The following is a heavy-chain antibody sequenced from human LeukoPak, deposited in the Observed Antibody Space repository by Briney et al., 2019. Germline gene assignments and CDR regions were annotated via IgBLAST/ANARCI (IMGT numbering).Heavy chain of an antibody. J-gene: IGHJ4*02. Sequence: SETLSLTCAVYGGSITGYYWSWIRQTPGRGLEWVGEIHYTGATSYNPSLKSRATISTDTSKNQFSLRLSSVTAADTAVYYCARGNILTGYCFDFWGQGALVTVSS. D-gene: IGHD3-9*01. V-gene: IGHV4-34*01. CDR2: IHYTGAT. CDR3: ARGNILTGYCFDF. CDR1: GGSITGYY.